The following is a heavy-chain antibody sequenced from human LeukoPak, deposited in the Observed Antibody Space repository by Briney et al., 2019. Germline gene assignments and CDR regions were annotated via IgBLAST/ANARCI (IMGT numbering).Heavy chain of an antibody. Sequence: SETLSLTCTVSGGSISSYYWSWIRQPPGKGLEWIGYIYYSGSTNYNPSLKSRVTISVDTSKNQFSLKLSSVTAADTTVYYCARNPRRSHYFDYWGQGTLVTVSS. CDR3: ARNPRRSHYFDY. V-gene: IGHV4-59*08. D-gene: IGHD1-1*01. CDR2: IYYSGST. CDR1: GGSISSYY. J-gene: IGHJ4*02.